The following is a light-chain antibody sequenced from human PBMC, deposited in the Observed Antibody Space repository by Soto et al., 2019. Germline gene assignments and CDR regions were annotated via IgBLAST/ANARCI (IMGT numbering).Light chain of an antibody. Sequence: SGLTQPASVSGSPGQSITISCTGTSNDVGNYNYVSWYQHHPGKAPQLIIYEVSGRPSGVSHRFSGSKSGNTASLTVSGLQPEDEGDYFCSSFASGSSLYVFGTGTKLTVL. J-gene: IGLJ1*01. CDR3: SSFASGSSLYV. V-gene: IGLV2-14*01. CDR2: EVS. CDR1: SNDVGNYNY.